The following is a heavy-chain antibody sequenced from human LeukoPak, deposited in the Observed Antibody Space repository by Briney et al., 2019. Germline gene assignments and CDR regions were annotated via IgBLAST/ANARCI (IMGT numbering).Heavy chain of an antibody. CDR2: IYPGDSDT. Sequence: GESLKISCEGSGYSFTNYWIGWVRQMPGKGLEWMGIIYPGDSDTRYSPSFQGQVTISADKSINTAYLQWSSLKASDTAMYYCAISTVAAANGGWFDPWGQGTLVTVSS. J-gene: IGHJ5*02. CDR1: GYSFTNYW. CDR3: AISTVAAANGGWFDP. D-gene: IGHD6-13*01. V-gene: IGHV5-51*01.